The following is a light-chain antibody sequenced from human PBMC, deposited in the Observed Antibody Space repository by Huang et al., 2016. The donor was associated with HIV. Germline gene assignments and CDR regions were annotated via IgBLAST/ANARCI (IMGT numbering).Light chain of an antibody. V-gene: IGKV3-20*01. J-gene: IGKJ5*01. CDR1: QSVTSSF. CDR3: QQHDTSPSIT. CDR2: GAS. Sequence: EIVLTQSPGTLSLSPGERATLSCRASQSVTSSFLVWYQQKPGQAPRLLIYGASSRAPGIADRFSGSGSGTDFTLTISRLEPEDFAVYYCQQHDTSPSITFGQGTRLEFK.